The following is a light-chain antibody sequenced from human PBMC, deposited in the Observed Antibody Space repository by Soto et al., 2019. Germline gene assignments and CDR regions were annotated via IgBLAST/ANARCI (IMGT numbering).Light chain of an antibody. CDR3: CSYAGSVV. V-gene: IGLV2-23*01. CDR1: SSDVGSYNL. Sequence: QSALTQPASVSGSPGQSITISCTGTSSDVGSYNLVSWYQQHPGKAPKLMIYEGSKRPSGVSNRFSGSKSGNXASLTISGXQAEDEADXYCCSYAGSVVFGGGTXLTVL. CDR2: EGS. J-gene: IGLJ2*01.